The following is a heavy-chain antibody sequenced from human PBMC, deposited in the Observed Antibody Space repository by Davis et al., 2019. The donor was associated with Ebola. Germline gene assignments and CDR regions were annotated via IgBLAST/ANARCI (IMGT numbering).Heavy chain of an antibody. J-gene: IGHJ4*02. CDR2: IWYDGSNK. CDR1: GFTFSSYA. V-gene: IGHV3-33*08. CDR3: ASREVGLHNLF. D-gene: IGHD1-26*01. Sequence: GESLKISCAASGFTFSSYAMSWLRQAPGKGLEWVAVIWYDGSNKYYADSVKGRFTISRDNSKNTLYLQMSSLTAEDTGVYYCASREVGLHNLFWGQGTLVTVSS.